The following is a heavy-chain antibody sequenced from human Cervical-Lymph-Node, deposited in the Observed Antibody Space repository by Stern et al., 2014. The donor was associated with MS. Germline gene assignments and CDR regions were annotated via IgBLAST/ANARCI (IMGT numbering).Heavy chain of an antibody. V-gene: IGHV4-61*08. CDR2: IYHTGTT. Sequence: QLQLQESGPGLVKPSQTLSLTCTVSGGSINSDDYYWSRIRQAPGKGLEWIGYIYHTGTTNYNPSLKSRVTISLDTSKNQFSLNLNSVTAADTAVYYCAREDSGNWYPQFDYWGQGTLVTVSS. D-gene: IGHD6-13*01. J-gene: IGHJ4*02. CDR1: GGSINSDDYY. CDR3: AREDSGNWYPQFDY.